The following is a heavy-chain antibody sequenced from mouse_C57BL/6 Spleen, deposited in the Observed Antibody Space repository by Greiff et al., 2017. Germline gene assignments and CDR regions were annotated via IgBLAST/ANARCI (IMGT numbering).Heavy chain of an antibody. CDR3: VRGPITTVVANYYAMDY. Sequence: EVKVEESGGGLVQPKGSLKLSCAASGFTFNTYAMHWVRQAPGKGLEWVARIRSKSSNYATYYADSVKDRFTISRDDSQSMLYLQMNNLKTEDTAMYYCVRGPITTVVANYYAMDYWGQGTSVTVSS. V-gene: IGHV10-3*01. D-gene: IGHD1-1*01. J-gene: IGHJ4*01. CDR2: IRSKSSNYAT. CDR1: GFTFNTYA.